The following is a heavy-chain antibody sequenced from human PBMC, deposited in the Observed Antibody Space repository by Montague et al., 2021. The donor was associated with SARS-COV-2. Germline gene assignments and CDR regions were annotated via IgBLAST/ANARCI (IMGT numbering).Heavy chain of an antibody. CDR1: GGSISSYY. CDR2: IYYSVST. V-gene: IGHV4-59*01. D-gene: IGHD6-6*01. CDR3: ARDGHIAAHPADYYGMDV. J-gene: IGHJ6*02. Sequence: SETLSLTCTVSGGSISSYYWSWIRQPPGKGLEWIGYIYYSVSTNYNPSLKSRVTISVDTSKNQFSLKLSSVTAADTAVYYCARDGHIAAHPADYYGMDVWGQGTTVTVSS.